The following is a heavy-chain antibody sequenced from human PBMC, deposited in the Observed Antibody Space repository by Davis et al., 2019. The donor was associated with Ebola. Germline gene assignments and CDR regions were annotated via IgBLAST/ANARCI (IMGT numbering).Heavy chain of an antibody. CDR3: ARDSDDYSFDI. V-gene: IGHV3-30*02. J-gene: IGHJ3*02. CDR1: EFTFSNYG. Sequence: GESLKISSTASEFTFSNYGMHWVRQAPGRGLEWVAFVRSHGSDDHYADSVKGRFTISRDNSKNTLYLQMNSLRPEDTAVYYCARDSDDYSFDIWGQGTVVTVSS. D-gene: IGHD4-11*01. CDR2: VRSHGSDD.